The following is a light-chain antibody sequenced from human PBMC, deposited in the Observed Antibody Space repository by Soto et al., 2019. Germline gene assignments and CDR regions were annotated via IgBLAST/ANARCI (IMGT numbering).Light chain of an antibody. CDR1: QGIARW. J-gene: IGKJ5*01. Sequence: DIQMTQPPSSVSASVGDRVTITCRASQGIARWLAWYQQKTGKGPKRLIYAASSLQSGVPSRFSGSESGTDFTLTISSMQPEDFATYYCQQANTFPVTFGQGTRLEIK. CDR2: AAS. CDR3: QQANTFPVT. V-gene: IGKV1-12*01.